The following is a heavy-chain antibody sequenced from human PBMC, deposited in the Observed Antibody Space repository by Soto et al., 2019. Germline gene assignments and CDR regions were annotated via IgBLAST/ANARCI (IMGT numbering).Heavy chain of an antibody. D-gene: IGHD2-21*02. CDR3: ARELCGNSAWFDP. CDR2: MNPNSGNT. Sequence: QVQLVQSGAEVKKPGASVKVSCKASGYTFPSYDINWVRQATGQGLEWMGWMNPNSGNTGYAQKYQGRATMTRNTSISTAYMERSSLRSEDTAVYYCARELCGNSAWFDPWGQGTLVTVSS. J-gene: IGHJ5*02. V-gene: IGHV1-8*01. CDR1: GYTFPSYD.